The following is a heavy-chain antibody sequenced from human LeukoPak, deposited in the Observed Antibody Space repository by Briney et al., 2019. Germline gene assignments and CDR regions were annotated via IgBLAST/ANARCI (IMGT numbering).Heavy chain of an antibody. J-gene: IGHJ3*02. Sequence: GGSLRLSCAASGFTFSSYSMNWVRQAPGKGLEWVSSISSSSSYIYYADSVKGRFTISRDNAKNSLYLQMNSLRAEDTAVYYCARDAYYDILTGYSPPRTDAFDIWGQGTMVTVSS. V-gene: IGHV3-21*01. D-gene: IGHD3-9*01. CDR1: GFTFSSYS. CDR3: ARDAYYDILTGYSPPRTDAFDI. CDR2: ISSSSSYI.